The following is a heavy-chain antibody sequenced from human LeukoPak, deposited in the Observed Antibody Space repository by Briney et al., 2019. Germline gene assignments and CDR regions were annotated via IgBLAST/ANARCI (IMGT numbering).Heavy chain of an antibody. CDR2: ITLDGIST. V-gene: IGHV3-64*01. CDR3: AREVTGTGDYYFDY. Sequence: GGSLRLSCAASGFPFRSYAMHWVRQAPGKGLEYVSAITLDGISTYYANSVKGRFTISRDNSKNTLYLQMGSLRAEDTAVYYCAREVTGTGDYYFDYWGQGALVTVSS. CDR1: GFPFRSYA. D-gene: IGHD4-17*01. J-gene: IGHJ4*02.